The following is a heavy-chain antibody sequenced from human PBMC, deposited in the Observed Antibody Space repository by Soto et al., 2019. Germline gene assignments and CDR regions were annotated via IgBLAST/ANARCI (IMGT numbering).Heavy chain of an antibody. J-gene: IGHJ4*02. D-gene: IGHD2-8*01. V-gene: IGHV1-46*01. CDR2: INPSGGST. CDR1: GYTFTHYY. Sequence: QVQLVQSGAEVKKPGASVKVSCKASGYTFTHYYIHWVRQAPGQGLEWMGMINPSGGSTDYAQKFQGRVTMTTDTCMTTVYMELSSLRSDDTAVYYCARPPFPGCINGVCYPCDHWGQGTLVTVSS. CDR3: ARPPFPGCINGVCYPCDH.